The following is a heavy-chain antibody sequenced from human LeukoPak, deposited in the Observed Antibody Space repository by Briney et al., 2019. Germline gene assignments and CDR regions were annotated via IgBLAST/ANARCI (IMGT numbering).Heavy chain of an antibody. J-gene: IGHJ6*03. D-gene: IGHD2-2*01. CDR2: INPNSGGT. Sequence: ASVKVSCKASGYTFTGYYMHWVRQAPGQGLEWMGWINPNSGGTNYAQTFQGRVTMTRDTSISTAYMELSRLRSDDTAVYYCARDRPSSTSLNYMDVWGKGTTVTVSS. CDR3: ARDRPSSTSLNYMDV. V-gene: IGHV1-2*02. CDR1: GYTFTGYY.